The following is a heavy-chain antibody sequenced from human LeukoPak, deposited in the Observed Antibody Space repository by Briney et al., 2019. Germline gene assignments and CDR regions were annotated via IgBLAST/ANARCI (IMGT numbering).Heavy chain of an antibody. V-gene: IGHV7-4-1*02. CDR2: INTNTGNP. CDR1: GSTFTSYA. CDR3: ARETSMVRDAFDI. D-gene: IGHD3-10*01. Sequence: GASEKVSCKASGSTFTSYAMNWVRQAPGQGLERMGWINTNTGNPTYAQGFTGRCVFSLDTSVSTAYLQISSLKAEDTAVYYCARETSMVRDAFDIWGQGTMVTVSS. J-gene: IGHJ3*02.